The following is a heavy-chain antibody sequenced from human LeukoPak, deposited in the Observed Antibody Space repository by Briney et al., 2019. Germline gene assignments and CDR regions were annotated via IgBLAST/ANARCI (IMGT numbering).Heavy chain of an antibody. J-gene: IGHJ3*02. CDR3: ARDPRYYYDSSGYAFDI. CDR1: GFTVSSNY. Sequence: PGGSLRLSCAASGFTVSSNYMNWFRQAPGKGLEWVSVIYTSDTTYYADSVKGSFTISRDNSKNTLYLQMNSLRAEDTAVYYCARDPRYYYDSSGYAFDIWGQGTMATVSS. V-gene: IGHV3-66*01. D-gene: IGHD3-22*01. CDR2: IYTSDTT.